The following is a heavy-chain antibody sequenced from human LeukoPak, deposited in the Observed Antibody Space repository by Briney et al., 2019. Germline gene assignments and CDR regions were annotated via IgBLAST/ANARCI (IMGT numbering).Heavy chain of an antibody. D-gene: IGHD2-15*01. CDR1: GYTFTNYW. CDR2: IHPGDSDT. J-gene: IGHJ4*02. V-gene: IGHV5-51*01. Sequence: PGESLKISCKASGYTFTNYWIGWVRHTPGKGLEWMGNIHPGDSDTRYRTSFQGQVTMSVAESTSTAYLHWTSLKASDTAIYYCARHAGYCTGGKCYSFYYFDYWGQGTLVTVSS. CDR3: ARHAGYCTGGKCYSFYYFDY.